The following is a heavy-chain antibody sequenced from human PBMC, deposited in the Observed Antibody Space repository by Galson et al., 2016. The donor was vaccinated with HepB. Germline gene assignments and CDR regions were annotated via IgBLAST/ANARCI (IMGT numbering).Heavy chain of an antibody. CDR3: ARVRYSTTWYFDY. Sequence: SVKVSCKASGGTFNKYAISWVRQAPGQGLEWMGGITNFRTANYAQRFQGRVTITAGEYTSTVYMELISLRSEDTAVYYCARVRYSTTWYFDYWGQGTLVTVSS. CDR2: ITNFRTA. J-gene: IGHJ4*02. CDR1: GGTFNKYA. D-gene: IGHD6-13*01. V-gene: IGHV1-69*13.